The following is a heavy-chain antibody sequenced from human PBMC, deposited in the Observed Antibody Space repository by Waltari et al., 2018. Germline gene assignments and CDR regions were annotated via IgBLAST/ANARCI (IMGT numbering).Heavy chain of an antibody. J-gene: IGHJ5*02. CDR3: AREGGIT. CDR2: INRSDGKT. D-gene: IGHD3-16*01. V-gene: IGHV3-23*04. Sequence: EERLVESGGQLVQSGGSVTLSCSGSGIILDNYAMSWVRQAPGKGLEWVSEINRSDGKTFYADSVKGRFTVSRDTSKNTIYLQMKTLTAEDTATYYCAREGGITWGQGTLVTVS. CDR1: GIILDNYA.